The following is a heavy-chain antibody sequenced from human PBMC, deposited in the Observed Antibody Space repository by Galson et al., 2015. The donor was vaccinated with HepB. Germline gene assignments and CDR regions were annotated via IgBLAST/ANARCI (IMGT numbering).Heavy chain of an antibody. CDR2: INPTSEYI. CDR1: GFIFGSYT. V-gene: IGHV3-23*01. J-gene: IGHJ6*02. CDR3: AKARLITTTFEMDV. Sequence: SLRLSCAASGFIFGSYTMRWVRQAPGKGLEWVSAINPTSEYIYYADSVQGRFTVSRDNYKNTLYLQMNSLRAEDSAIYYCAKARLITTTFEMDVWGQGTTVTVSS. D-gene: IGHD4-11*01.